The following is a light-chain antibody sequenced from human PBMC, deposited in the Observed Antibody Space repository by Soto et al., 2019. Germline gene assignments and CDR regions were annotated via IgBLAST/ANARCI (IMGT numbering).Light chain of an antibody. CDR2: EGS. CDR3: CSFAGSSTYV. CDR1: SSDVGSYNL. Sequence: QTVVTQPASVSGTPGQSITISCTGTSSDVGSYNLVSWYQHHPGKAPKLMIYEGSKRPSGVSNRFSGSKSGNTASLTISGLQAEDEADYYCCSFAGSSTYVFGTGTKVTV. J-gene: IGLJ1*01. V-gene: IGLV2-23*01.